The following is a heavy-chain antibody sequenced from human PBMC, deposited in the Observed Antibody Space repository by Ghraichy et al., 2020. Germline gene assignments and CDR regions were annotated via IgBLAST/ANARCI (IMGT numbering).Heavy chain of an antibody. Sequence: GGSLRLSCAASGVTFSNSWMSWVRQAPGKGLEWVGRIKSKTDGGTTDYAAPVKGRSTISRDDSKNTLYLQMNSLKTEDTAVYYCTTDSLFEYSRDWGQGNLVTVSS. D-gene: IGHD6-6*01. CDR2: IKSKTDGGTT. J-gene: IGHJ4*02. V-gene: IGHV3-15*01. CDR3: TTDSLFEYSRD. CDR1: GVTFSNSW.